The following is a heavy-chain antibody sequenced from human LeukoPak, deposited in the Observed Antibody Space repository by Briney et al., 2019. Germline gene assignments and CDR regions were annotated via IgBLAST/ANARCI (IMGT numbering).Heavy chain of an antibody. CDR3: ARIGYSSSSFDY. CDR2: INQDGGVK. J-gene: IGHJ4*02. Sequence: GGSLRLSCAASGFTFSNYWMSWVRQAPGKGLEWVANINQDGGVKYYVDSLKGRFTISRDNAKNSVFLHMISLRAEDTAVYYCARIGYSSSSFDYWGQGTLVTVSS. CDR1: GFTFSNYW. V-gene: IGHV3-7*01. D-gene: IGHD6-6*01.